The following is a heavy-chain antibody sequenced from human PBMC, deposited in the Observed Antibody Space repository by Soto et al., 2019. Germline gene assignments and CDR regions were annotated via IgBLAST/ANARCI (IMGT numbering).Heavy chain of an antibody. Sequence: SVKLSCKTSVYSMTIYVVSLVRIATGKGLEWMGGFDPEDGETIYAQRFQDRVTITADESTNTVYMELSSLRSEDTAVYFCASGIQLWLRRINNGYSVWGQGTLVTVSS. CDR3: ASGIQLWLRRINNGYSV. J-gene: IGHJ4*02. V-gene: IGHV1-24*01. D-gene: IGHD5-18*01. CDR1: VYSMTIYV. CDR2: FDPEDGET.